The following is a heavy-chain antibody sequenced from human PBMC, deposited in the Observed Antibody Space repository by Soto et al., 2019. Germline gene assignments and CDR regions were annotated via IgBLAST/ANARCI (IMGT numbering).Heavy chain of an antibody. CDR3: AREHNYYDSSGFYDLDY. V-gene: IGHV1-69*13. D-gene: IGHD3-22*01. CDR2: IIPIFGTA. Sequence: GASVKVSCKASGGTFSSYAISWVRQAPGQGLEWMGGIIPIFGTANYAQKFQGRVTITADESTSTANMELSSLRSEDTAVYYCAREHNYYDSSGFYDLDYWGQGTLVTVSS. CDR1: GGTFSSYA. J-gene: IGHJ4*02.